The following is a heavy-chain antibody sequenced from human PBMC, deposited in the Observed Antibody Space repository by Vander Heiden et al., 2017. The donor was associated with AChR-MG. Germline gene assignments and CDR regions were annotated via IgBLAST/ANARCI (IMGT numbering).Heavy chain of an antibody. D-gene: IGHD4-17*01. J-gene: IGHJ2*01. V-gene: IGHV3-23*01. CDR3: AKDTVTSYWYFDL. Sequence: EVQLLESGGGLVQPGGSLRLSCAASGFTFSSYAMSWVRQAPGKGLEWVSAITGSGGSTYYADSVKGRFTISRDNSKNTLYLQINSLRAEDTAIYFCAKDTVTSYWYFDLWGRGTLVTVSS. CDR2: ITGSGGST. CDR1: GFTFSSYA.